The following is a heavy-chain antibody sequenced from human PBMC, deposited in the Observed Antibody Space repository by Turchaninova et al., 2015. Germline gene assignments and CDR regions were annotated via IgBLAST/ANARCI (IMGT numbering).Heavy chain of an antibody. D-gene: IGHD2-15*01. V-gene: IGHV3-23*04. CDR3: AKKRSEVVEAATNH. CDR1: GLPFSSFA. J-gene: IGHJ4*02. Sequence: EVQLVESGGGLIQPGGSLRLPCAASGLPFSSFAMTWFRQAPGEGLGWVLSFSGGGRVTYYADSVKGRFTISRDEANNTLYLQMNSLGADDTAVYYCAKKRSEVVEAATNHWGQGTLVTVSS. CDR2: FSGGGRVT.